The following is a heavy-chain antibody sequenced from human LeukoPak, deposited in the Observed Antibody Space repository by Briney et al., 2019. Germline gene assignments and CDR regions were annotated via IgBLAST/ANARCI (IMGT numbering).Heavy chain of an antibody. Sequence: GGSLRLSCAASGFTFSSYSMNWVRQAPGKGLEWVSSISSSSSYIYYADSVKGRFTISRDNAKNSLYLQMNSLRAEDMAVYYCARDGHNWNDVGFDYWGQGTLVTVSS. J-gene: IGHJ4*02. CDR3: ARDGHNWNDVGFDY. D-gene: IGHD1-1*01. V-gene: IGHV3-21*01. CDR2: ISSSSSYI. CDR1: GFTFSSYS.